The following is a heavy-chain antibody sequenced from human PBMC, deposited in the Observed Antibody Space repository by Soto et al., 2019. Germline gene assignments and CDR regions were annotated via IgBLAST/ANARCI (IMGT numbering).Heavy chain of an antibody. V-gene: IGHV4-61*01. J-gene: IGHJ5*02. CDR1: GGSVSSSSYY. D-gene: IGHD2-2*02. CDR2: IYYSGST. CDR3: AREYHP. Sequence: PSETLSLTCTVSGGSVSSSSYYWGWIRQPPGKGLEWIGHIYYSGSTNYNPSLKSRVTISLDTSKNQFSLNLSSVTAADTAVYYCAREYHPWGQGTLVTVSS.